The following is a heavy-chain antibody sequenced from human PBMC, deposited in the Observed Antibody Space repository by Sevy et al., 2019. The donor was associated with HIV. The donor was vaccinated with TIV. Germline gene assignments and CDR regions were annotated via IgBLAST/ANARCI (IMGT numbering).Heavy chain of an antibody. Sequence: GGSLRLSCAASGFTFDDYAMHWVRQAPGKGLEWVSLISWDGGSTYYADSVKGRFTISRDNGKNSLYLQMNSLRAEDTALYYCAKDILGPIFDPWGQGTLVTVSS. D-gene: IGHD7-27*01. CDR3: AKDILGPIFDP. CDR2: ISWDGGST. J-gene: IGHJ5*02. CDR1: GFTFDDYA. V-gene: IGHV3-43D*04.